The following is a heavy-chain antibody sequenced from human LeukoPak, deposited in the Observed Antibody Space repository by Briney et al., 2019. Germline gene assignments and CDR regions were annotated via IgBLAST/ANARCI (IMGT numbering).Heavy chain of an antibody. CDR3: ARQVVVTANFDY. Sequence: SGGSLRLSCVASGFTFSDYSMNWVRQAPGKGLEWVSSISSNSAYIYYVDSLKGRFTISRDNAKNSLYLQMNSLRAEDTAVYYCARQVVVTANFDYWGQGTLVTVSS. CDR2: ISSNSAYI. J-gene: IGHJ4*02. D-gene: IGHD2-21*02. CDR1: GFTFSDYS. V-gene: IGHV3-21*01.